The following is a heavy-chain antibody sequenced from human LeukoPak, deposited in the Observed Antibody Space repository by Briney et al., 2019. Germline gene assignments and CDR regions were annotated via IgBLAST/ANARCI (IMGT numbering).Heavy chain of an antibody. J-gene: IGHJ5*02. CDR2: ISSSSKYI. Sequence: GGSLRLSCAAPGFTFSTYSMNWVRQAPGRGLEWVSSISSSSKYIYYADSVKGRFTISRDDAKNSLSLQMNSLRAEDTAVYYCARDLDIVVVPASWFYPWGQGTLVTVSS. CDR3: ARDLDIVVVPASWFYP. D-gene: IGHD2-2*03. CDR1: GFTFSTYS. V-gene: IGHV3-21*01.